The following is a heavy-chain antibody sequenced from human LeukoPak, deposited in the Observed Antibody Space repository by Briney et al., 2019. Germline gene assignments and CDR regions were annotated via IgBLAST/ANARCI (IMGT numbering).Heavy chain of an antibody. CDR3: AKAHIDGDGYYYFDY. Sequence: PGGSLRLSCAASGFTFSSYAMGWVRKAPGKGLEWVSDIKGSGGNTYYADSVKGRFTISRDNSKNKLYLQMNSLRAEDTALYYCAKAHIDGDGYYYFDYWGQGTLVSVSS. V-gene: IGHV3-23*01. CDR2: IKGSGGNT. CDR1: GFTFSSYA. J-gene: IGHJ4*02. D-gene: IGHD3-22*01.